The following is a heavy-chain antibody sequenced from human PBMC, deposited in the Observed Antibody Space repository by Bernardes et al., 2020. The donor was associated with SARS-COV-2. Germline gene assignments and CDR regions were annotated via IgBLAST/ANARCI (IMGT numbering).Heavy chain of an antibody. J-gene: IGHJ5*02. CDR2: ISYDGSNK. CDR1: GFTFNNYG. CDR3: AKDGVNRGRNSLNWFDP. V-gene: IGHV3-30*18. D-gene: IGHD3-10*01. Sequence: GGSLRLSCAASGFTFNNYGMHWVRQAPGKGLEWVSVISYDGSNKYYADSVKGRFTISRDNSKNTLYLQMNSLRAEDTAVYYCAKDGVNRGRNSLNWFDPWGQGTLVTVSS.